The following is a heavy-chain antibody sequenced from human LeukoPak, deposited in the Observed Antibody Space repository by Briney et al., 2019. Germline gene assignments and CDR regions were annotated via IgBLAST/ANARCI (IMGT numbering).Heavy chain of an antibody. Sequence: SETLSLTCTVSGGSISSHYWSWIRQPPGKGLEWIGYIYYSGSTNYNPSLKSRVTISVDTSKNQFSLKLSSVTAADTAVYYCARDTPNYCSSTSCYPRFDIWGQGTMVTVSS. CDR3: ARDTPNYCSSTSCYPRFDI. CDR1: GGSISSHY. V-gene: IGHV4-59*11. D-gene: IGHD2-2*01. J-gene: IGHJ3*02. CDR2: IYYSGST.